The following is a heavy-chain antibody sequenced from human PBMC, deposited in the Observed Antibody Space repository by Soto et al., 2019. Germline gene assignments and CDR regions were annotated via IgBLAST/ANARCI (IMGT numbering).Heavy chain of an antibody. CDR1: GFTFISYS. Sequence: PGGSLRVSCAASGFTFISYSMNWVRQAPGKGLEWVSYISSHSSTLYYADSVKGRFTISRDNAENSLYLQMNSLRDEDTAVYYCARDGSGNLYLNWFDPWGQGTLVTVSS. V-gene: IGHV3-48*02. D-gene: IGHD6-19*01. CDR2: ISSHSSTL. CDR3: ARDGSGNLYLNWFDP. J-gene: IGHJ5*02.